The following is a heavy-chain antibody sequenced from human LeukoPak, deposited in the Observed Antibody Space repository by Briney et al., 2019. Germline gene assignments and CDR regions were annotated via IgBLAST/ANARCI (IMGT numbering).Heavy chain of an antibody. J-gene: IGHJ6*02. D-gene: IGHD3-16*02. CDR2: IYHSGST. V-gene: IGHV4-4*02. CDR1: GGSTSSSNW. Sequence: SETLSLTCAVSGGSTSSSNWWSWVRQPPGKGLEWIGEIYHSGSTNYNPSLKSRVTISLDMSKDQFSLKLSSVTAADTAVYYCARGLIMITFGGVIVSHGMDVWGQGTTATVSS. CDR3: ARGLIMITFGGVIVSHGMDV.